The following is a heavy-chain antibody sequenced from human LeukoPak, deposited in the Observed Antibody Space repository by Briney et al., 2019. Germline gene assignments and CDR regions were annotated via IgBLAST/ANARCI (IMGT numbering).Heavy chain of an antibody. CDR2: LKQDGSEK. V-gene: IGHV3-7*01. J-gene: IGHJ3*02. CDR3: ARKGSGVLLWFGELLLGAFDI. CDR1: GFTFRSYW. Sequence: GGTPRLYCAASGFTFRSYWVSWGRQAPGKGPEWVPNLKQDGSEKYYVDSVKGRFTISRDNAKNSLYLQMNSLRAEDTAVYYCARKGSGVLLWFGELLLGAFDIWGQGTMVTVSS. D-gene: IGHD3-10*01.